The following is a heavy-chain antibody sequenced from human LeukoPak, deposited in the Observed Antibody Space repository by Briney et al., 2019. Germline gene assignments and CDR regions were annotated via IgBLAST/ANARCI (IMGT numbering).Heavy chain of an antibody. CDR2: IIPFFGTA. Sequence: GASVNVSCKASAGTFSSYAISLVRQAPGQGLEWVGVIIPFFGTANYAQKFQGRVTITADESTSTAYMELSNLRSEDTAVYYCASRTYCGGDCYSGYYYYYMDVWGKGTTVTVSS. D-gene: IGHD2-21*01. CDR1: AGTFSSYA. J-gene: IGHJ6*03. CDR3: ASRTYCGGDCYSGYYYYYMDV. V-gene: IGHV1-69*13.